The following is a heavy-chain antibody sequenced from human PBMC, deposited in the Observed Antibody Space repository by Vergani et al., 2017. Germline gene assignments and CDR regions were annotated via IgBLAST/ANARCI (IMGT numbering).Heavy chain of an antibody. D-gene: IGHD3-9*01. CDR2: ISSSSSYI. Sequence: EVQLVESGGGVVQPGGPLRLSCAASGFTFSSYSMNWVRQAPGKGLEWVSSISSSSSYIYYADSVKGRFTISRDNAKNSLYLQMNSLRAEDTAVYYCARAAELRYFDWLSPHFDYWGQGTLVTVSS. CDR1: GFTFSSYS. CDR3: ARAAELRYFDWLSPHFDY. V-gene: IGHV3-21*01. J-gene: IGHJ4*02.